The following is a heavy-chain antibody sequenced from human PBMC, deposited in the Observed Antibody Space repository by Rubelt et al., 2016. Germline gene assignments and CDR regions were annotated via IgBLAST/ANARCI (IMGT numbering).Heavy chain of an antibody. D-gene: IGHD3-3*01. CDR1: GGSFSGYY. Sequence: QVQLQQWGAGLLKPSETLSLTCAVYGGSFSGYYWSWIRQPPGKGLEWIGEINHSGSPNYNPSLKSRVTISVDTSKNQFSLKLSSVTAADTAVYYCARDRKVYFWSGYSFDYWGQGTLVTVSS. CDR2: INHSGSP. CDR3: ARDRKVYFWSGYSFDY. J-gene: IGHJ4*02. V-gene: IGHV4-34*01.